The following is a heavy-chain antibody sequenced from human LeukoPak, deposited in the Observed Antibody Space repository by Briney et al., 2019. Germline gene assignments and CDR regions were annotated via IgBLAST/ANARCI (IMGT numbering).Heavy chain of an antibody. Sequence: GAFLQISCEGSGSIITSYWISWVRQLPGKGLEWMGRIDPSDSYTNYSPSFQGHVTISADKSISTAYLQWSSLKASDTAMYYCARPTSGYDLWGQGTLVTVSS. D-gene: IGHD5-12*01. J-gene: IGHJ4*02. CDR3: ARPTSGYDL. CDR1: GSIITSYW. V-gene: IGHV5-10-1*01. CDR2: IDPSDSYT.